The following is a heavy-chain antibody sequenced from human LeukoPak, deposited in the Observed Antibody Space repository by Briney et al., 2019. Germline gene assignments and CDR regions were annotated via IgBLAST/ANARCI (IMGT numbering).Heavy chain of an antibody. Sequence: PGGSLRLSCAASGFTLDDYVMYWVRQAPGNGLEWVSLISGDGGITYYADSVKGRFTISRDNSKNSLYLQMNSLRTEDTALYFCAKTHGGNSMDVFDIWGQGTMVTVSS. CDR1: GFTLDDYV. CDR2: ISGDGGIT. D-gene: IGHD4-23*01. J-gene: IGHJ3*02. CDR3: AKTHGGNSMDVFDI. V-gene: IGHV3-43*02.